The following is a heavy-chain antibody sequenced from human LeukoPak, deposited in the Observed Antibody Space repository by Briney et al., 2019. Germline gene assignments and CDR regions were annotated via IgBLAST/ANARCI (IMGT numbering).Heavy chain of an antibody. CDR2: IATAGDT. CDR1: GFTFSRYD. V-gene: IGHV3-13*01. D-gene: IGHD3-10*01. Sequence: PGGSLRLSCIASGFTFSRYDMHWVRQATGKGPEWVSGIATAGDTYYKGSVKGRFTISRENAQNSLYLQMNSLTAGDTAVYYCARAAIVRGVTFYSFDYWGRGTLVTVSS. J-gene: IGHJ4*02. CDR3: ARAAIVRGVTFYSFDY.